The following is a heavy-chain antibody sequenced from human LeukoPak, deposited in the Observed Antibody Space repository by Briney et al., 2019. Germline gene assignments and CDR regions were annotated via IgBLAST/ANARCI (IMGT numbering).Heavy chain of an antibody. CDR1: GFTFSSYG. J-gene: IGHJ6*02. D-gene: IGHD6-19*01. Sequence: GGSLRLSCAASGFTFSSYGMHWVRQAPGKGLEWVAVISYDGSNKYYADSVKGRFTISRDNSNNTLYRQMNSLRAEDTAVYYCAKDGWYSSGWSPYYYYGMDVWGQGTTVTVSS. CDR3: AKDGWYSSGWSPYYYYGMDV. V-gene: IGHV3-30*18. CDR2: ISYDGSNK.